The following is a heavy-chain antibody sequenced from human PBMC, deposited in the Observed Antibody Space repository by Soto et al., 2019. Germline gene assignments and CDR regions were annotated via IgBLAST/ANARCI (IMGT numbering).Heavy chain of an antibody. CDR3: ARDPIHCIGTSCYVYYYYGMDV. CDR1: GGTFSSYA. D-gene: IGHD2-2*01. V-gene: IGHV1-69*12. Sequence: QVQLVQSGAEVKKPGSSVKVSCKASGGTFSSYAISWVRQAPGQGLEWMGGIIPIFGTANYAQKFQGRVTITADESTSRAYMELSSLRSEDTAVYYCARDPIHCIGTSCYVYYYYGMDVWGQGTTVTVSS. J-gene: IGHJ6*02. CDR2: IIPIFGTA.